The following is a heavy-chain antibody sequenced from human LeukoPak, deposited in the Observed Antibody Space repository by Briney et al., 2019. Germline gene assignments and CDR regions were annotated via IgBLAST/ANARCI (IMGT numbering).Heavy chain of an antibody. J-gene: IGHJ3*02. D-gene: IGHD1-26*01. V-gene: IGHV1-2*02. CDR3: ASFGWEGVFGI. Sequence: ASVKVSCKASGYTFTSYGISWVRQAPGQGLEWMGWINPNSGGTNYAQKFQGRVTMTRDTSISTAYMELSRLRSDDTAVYYCASFGWEGVFGIWGQGTMVTVSS. CDR2: INPNSGGT. CDR1: GYTFTSYG.